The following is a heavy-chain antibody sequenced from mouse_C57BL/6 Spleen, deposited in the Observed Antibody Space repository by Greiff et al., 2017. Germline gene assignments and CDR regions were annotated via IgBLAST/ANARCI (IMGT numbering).Heavy chain of an antibody. V-gene: IGHV1-9*01. D-gene: IGHD1-1*01. CDR1: GYTFTGYW. CDR3: ARGDYYGSSYDWYFDV. CDR2: ILPGSGST. J-gene: IGHJ1*03. Sequence: QVQLKESGAELMKPGASVKLSCKATGYTFTGYWIEWVKQRPGHGLEWIGEILPGSGSTNYNEKFKGKATFTADTSSNTAYMQLSSLTTEDSAIHYCARGDYYGSSYDWYFDVWGTGTTVTVSS.